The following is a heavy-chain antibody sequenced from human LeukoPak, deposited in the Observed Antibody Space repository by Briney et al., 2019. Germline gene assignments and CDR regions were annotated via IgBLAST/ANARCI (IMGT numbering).Heavy chain of an antibody. V-gene: IGHV1-2*02. D-gene: IGHD3-22*01. Sequence: ASVKVSCKASGYIFNGYYIHWVRQAPGQGLEWMGWINPGSGGTKYARKFQGRVTMTRDTSTSTAYMELRSLRSDDTAVYYCARDPKNYYDSRFDYYHMDVWGKGTTVTISS. CDR1: GYIFNGYY. CDR2: INPGSGGT. J-gene: IGHJ6*03. CDR3: ARDPKNYYDSRFDYYHMDV.